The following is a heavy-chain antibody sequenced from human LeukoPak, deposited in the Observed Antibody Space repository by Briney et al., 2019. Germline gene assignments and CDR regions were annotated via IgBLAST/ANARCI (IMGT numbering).Heavy chain of an antibody. CDR1: GGSFSGYY. Sequence: SETLSLTCAVYGGSFSGYYWSWIRRPPGKGLEWIGEINHSGSTNYNPSLKSRVTISVDTSKNQFSLELSSVTAADTAVYYCARRSHHYYDSSGYYYGAFDIWGQGTMVTVSS. CDR2: INHSGST. D-gene: IGHD3-22*01. CDR3: ARRSHHYYDSSGYYYGAFDI. V-gene: IGHV4-34*01. J-gene: IGHJ3*02.